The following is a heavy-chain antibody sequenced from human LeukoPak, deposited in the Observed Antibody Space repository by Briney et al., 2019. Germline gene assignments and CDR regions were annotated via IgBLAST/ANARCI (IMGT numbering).Heavy chain of an antibody. V-gene: IGHV3-23*01. CDR2: ISGSGGST. J-gene: IGHJ3*02. Sequence: PGGSLRLSCAASGFTFSSYGMSWVRQAPGKGLEWVSAISGSGGSTYYADSVKGRFTISRDNSKNTLYLQMNSLRAEDTAVYYCAKAPEWELHRGDAFDIWGQGTMVTVSS. D-gene: IGHD1-26*01. CDR3: AKAPEWELHRGDAFDI. CDR1: GFTFSSYG.